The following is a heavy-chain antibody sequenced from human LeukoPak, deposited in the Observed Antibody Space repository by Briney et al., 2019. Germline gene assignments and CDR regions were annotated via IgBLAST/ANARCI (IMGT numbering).Heavy chain of an antibody. CDR3: AKVGGSTGWYDTFDV. CDR1: GHTFGQYG. D-gene: IGHD6-19*01. V-gene: IGHV3-23*01. J-gene: IGHJ3*01. Sequence: GGSLRLSCVGSGHTFGQYGVSWVRQAPGKGLEWVSGVSASGYSTQYADAAKGRFSIGRDNSKSTLYLQMSSLRAEDTAVYFCAKVGGSTGWYDTFDVWGQGTMVTVSS. CDR2: VSASGYST.